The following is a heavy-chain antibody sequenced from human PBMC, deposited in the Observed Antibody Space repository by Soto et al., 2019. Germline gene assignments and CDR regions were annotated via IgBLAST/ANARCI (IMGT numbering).Heavy chain of an antibody. CDR2: IYHSGSA. Sequence: SETLSLTCAVSGGSISSNHLWSWVRQSPGKGLEWIVEIYHSGSATYNPSLKSRVTISVDKSNNQFFLSLRSVTAADTAVFYCARGVPAANEGSYHFESWGQGALVTVSS. V-gene: IGHV4-4*02. CDR1: GGSISSNHL. CDR3: ARGVPAANEGSYHFES. D-gene: IGHD2-2*01. J-gene: IGHJ4*02.